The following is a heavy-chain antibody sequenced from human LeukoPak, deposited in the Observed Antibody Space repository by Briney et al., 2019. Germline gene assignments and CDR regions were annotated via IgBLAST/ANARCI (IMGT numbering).Heavy chain of an antibody. J-gene: IGHJ4*02. V-gene: IGHV1-18*01. CDR1: GYTFTTYG. D-gene: IGHD6-19*01. CDR2: ISAYNGNT. CDR3: ARGYSSGPVDY. Sequence: ASVTVSCNASGYTFTTYGISWVRQAPGQGLEWMGWISAYNGNTKYAAKLQDRVTMTRDTSTSTAYMELRSLRSDDTAVYYCARGYSSGPVDYWGQGTLVTVSS.